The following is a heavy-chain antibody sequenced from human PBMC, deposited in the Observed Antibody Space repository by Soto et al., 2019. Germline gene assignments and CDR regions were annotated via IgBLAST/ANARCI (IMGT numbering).Heavy chain of an antibody. J-gene: IGHJ6*02. V-gene: IGHV1-69*13. D-gene: IGHD2-15*01. CDR2: IIPIFGTA. Sequence: SVKVSCKASGGPFISYAISWVRQAPGQGLEWMGGIIPIFGTANYAQKFQGRVTITADESTSTAYMELSSLRSEDTAVYYCARGRYCSGGSCYGVDYYYYGMDVWGQGTTVTVSS. CDR1: GGPFISYA. CDR3: ARGRYCSGGSCYGVDYYYYGMDV.